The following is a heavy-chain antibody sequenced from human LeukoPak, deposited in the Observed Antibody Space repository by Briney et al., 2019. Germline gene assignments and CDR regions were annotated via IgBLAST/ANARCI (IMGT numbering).Heavy chain of an antibody. CDR1: GFTFSSYS. V-gene: IGHV3-21*01. Sequence: QAGGSLRLSCAASGFTFSSYSMNWVRQAPGKGLEWVSSISSSSSYIYYADSVKGRFTISRDNAKNSLYLQMNSLRAEDTAVYYCARDFRGGSGYSYYYYYYMDVWGKGTTVTISS. D-gene: IGHD3-22*01. CDR2: ISSSSSYI. CDR3: ARDFRGGSGYSYYYYYYMDV. J-gene: IGHJ6*03.